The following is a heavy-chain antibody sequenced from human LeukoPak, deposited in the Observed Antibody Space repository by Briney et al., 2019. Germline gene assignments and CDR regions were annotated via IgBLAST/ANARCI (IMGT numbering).Heavy chain of an antibody. CDR2: IYTSGSS. CDR1: GGSISSYY. D-gene: IGHD3-3*01. V-gene: IGHV4-4*07. Sequence: SETLSLTCTVSGGSISSYYWSWIRQPAGKGLECIGRIYTSGSSNYNPSLKSRVTMSVDTSKNQFSLKLSSVTAADTAVYYCARESTYDFWSGYPYYFDYWGQGTLVTVSS. J-gene: IGHJ4*02. CDR3: ARESTYDFWSGYPYYFDY.